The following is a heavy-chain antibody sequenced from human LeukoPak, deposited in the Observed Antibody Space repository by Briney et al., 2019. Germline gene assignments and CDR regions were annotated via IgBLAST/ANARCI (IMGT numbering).Heavy chain of an antibody. CDR3: ARERQAYCGGDCYSNYFDY. CDR1: GGSISSYY. D-gene: IGHD2-21*01. J-gene: IGHJ4*02. V-gene: IGHV4-4*07. Sequence: SETLSLTCTVSGGSISSYYWSWLRQPAGKGLEWIGRIYTSGSTNYNPSLKSRVTMSVDTSKNQFSLKLSSVTAADTAVYYCARERQAYCGGDCYSNYFDYWGQGTLVTVSS. CDR2: IYTSGST.